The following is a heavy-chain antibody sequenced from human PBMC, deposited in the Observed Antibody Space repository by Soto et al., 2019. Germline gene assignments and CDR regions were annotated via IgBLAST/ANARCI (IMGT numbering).Heavy chain of an antibody. J-gene: IGHJ6*02. CDR3: AREVAPDHGIEARLQLAARGDGMDV. V-gene: IGHV1-69*13. CDR2: IIPIFGTA. Sequence: SVKVSCKASGGTFSSYAISWVRQAPGQGLEWMGGIIPIFGTANYAQKFQGRVTITADESTSTAYMELSSLRSDDTAVYYCAREVAPDHGIEARLQLAARGDGMDVWGQGTTVTVYS. CDR1: GGTFSSYA. D-gene: IGHD6-6*01.